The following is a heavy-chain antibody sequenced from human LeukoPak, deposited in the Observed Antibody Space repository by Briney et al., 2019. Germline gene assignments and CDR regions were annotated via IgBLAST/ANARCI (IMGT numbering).Heavy chain of an antibody. Sequence: PGGSLRLSCVASGFTFSRYWMSWVRQAPGKGLEWVAKIKQDGSGEYYLDSVKGRFIISRDNAKNSLYLQMNSLRAGDTAVYFCTTGYSSGWYNEGNYWGQGTLVTVSS. CDR1: GFTFSRYW. CDR3: TTGYSSGWYNEGNY. CDR2: IKQDGSGE. J-gene: IGHJ4*02. D-gene: IGHD6-19*01. V-gene: IGHV3-7*01.